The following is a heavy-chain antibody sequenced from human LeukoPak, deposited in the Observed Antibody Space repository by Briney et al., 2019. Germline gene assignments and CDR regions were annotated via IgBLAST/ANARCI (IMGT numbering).Heavy chain of an antibody. D-gene: IGHD6-13*01. J-gene: IGHJ4*02. CDR3: ARFNSWFYFDY. CDR2: INHSGST. Sequence: PSETLSLTCAVYGGSFSSYYWSWIRQPPGKGLEWIGEINHSGSTNYNPSLKSRVTISIDTSKNQFSLKLSSVTAADTAVYYCARFNSWFYFDYWGQGTLVTVSS. V-gene: IGHV4-34*01. CDR1: GGSFSSYY.